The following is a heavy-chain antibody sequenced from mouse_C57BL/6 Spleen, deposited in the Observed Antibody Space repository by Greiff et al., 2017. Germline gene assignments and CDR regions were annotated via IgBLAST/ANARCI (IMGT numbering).Heavy chain of an antibody. CDR1: GFTFSDAW. Sequence: EVQLQESGGGLVQPGGSMKLSCAASGFTFSDAWMDWVRQSPEKGLEWVAEIRNKANNHATYYAESVKGRFTISRDDSKSSVYLQMNSLRAEDTGIYYCTSNPPYYYAMDYWGQGTSVTVSS. V-gene: IGHV6-6*01. CDR3: TSNPPYYYAMDY. CDR2: IRNKANNHAT. J-gene: IGHJ4*01.